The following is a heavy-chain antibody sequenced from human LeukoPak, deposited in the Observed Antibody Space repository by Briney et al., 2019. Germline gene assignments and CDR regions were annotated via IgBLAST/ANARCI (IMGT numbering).Heavy chain of an antibody. CDR3: AREPTYYYDSSGPGLPFGY. D-gene: IGHD3-22*01. Sequence: GGSLRLSCAASGFTFSSYWMSWVRQAPGKGLEWVANIKQDGSEKYYVDSVKGRFTISRDNAKNSLYLQMNSLRAEDTAVYYCAREPTYYYDSSGPGLPFGYWGQGTLVTVSS. V-gene: IGHV3-7*01. CDR1: GFTFSSYW. J-gene: IGHJ4*02. CDR2: IKQDGSEK.